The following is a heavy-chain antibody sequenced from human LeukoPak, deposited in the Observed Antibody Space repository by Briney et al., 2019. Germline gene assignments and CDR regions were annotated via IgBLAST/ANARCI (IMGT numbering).Heavy chain of an antibody. D-gene: IGHD4-17*01. V-gene: IGHV4-59*01. J-gene: IGHJ6*03. CDR1: GGSISSYY. Sequence: TSETLSLTCTVSGGSISSYYWSWIRQPPGKGLEWIGYIYYSGSTNYNPSLKSRVTVSVDTSKNQFSLKLSSVTAADTAVYYCARQDYGDYFGYYHYYMDVWGKGTTVTVSS. CDR2: IYYSGST. CDR3: ARQDYGDYFGYYHYYMDV.